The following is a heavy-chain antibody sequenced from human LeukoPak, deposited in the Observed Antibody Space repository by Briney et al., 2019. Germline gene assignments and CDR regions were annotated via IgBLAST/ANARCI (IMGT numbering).Heavy chain of an antibody. CDR2: ISYDGSNK. J-gene: IGHJ4*02. V-gene: IGHV3-30-3*01. CDR1: GFTFSSYA. D-gene: IGHD3-22*01. Sequence: GGSLRLSCAASGFTFSSYAMHWVRQAPGKGLEWVAVISYDGSNKYYADSVKGRFTISRDNSKNTLYLQMNSLRAEDTAVYYCARENHDSFAYFDYWGQGTLVTVSS. CDR3: ARENHDSFAYFDY.